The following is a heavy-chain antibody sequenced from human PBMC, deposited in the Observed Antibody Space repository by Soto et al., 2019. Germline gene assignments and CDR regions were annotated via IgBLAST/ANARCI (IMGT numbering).Heavy chain of an antibody. Sequence: GGSLRLSCAASGFPFSTYSMSWVRQAPGKGLEWVSYISSISNTIYYADSVKGRFTISRDNAKNSLYLHMNSLSAEDTAVYYCARDRGCSGGICYRDLGYWGQGTLVTV. V-gene: IGHV3-48*01. CDR3: ARDRGCSGGICYRDLGY. CDR2: ISSISNTI. D-gene: IGHD2-15*01. CDR1: GFPFSTYS. J-gene: IGHJ4*02.